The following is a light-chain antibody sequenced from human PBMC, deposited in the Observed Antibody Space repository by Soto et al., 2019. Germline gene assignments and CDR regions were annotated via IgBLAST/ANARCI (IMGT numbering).Light chain of an antibody. Sequence: DIQLTQSPSFLSASVGDRVTITFRASQGISSYLAWYQQKPGKAPKLLIYAASTMQSGVPSRFSGSGSGTEFTLTIRSLQPEDFATYYCQQSNRGFGQGTRLEIK. V-gene: IGKV1-9*01. CDR2: AAS. J-gene: IGKJ5*01. CDR3: QQSNRG. CDR1: QGISSY.